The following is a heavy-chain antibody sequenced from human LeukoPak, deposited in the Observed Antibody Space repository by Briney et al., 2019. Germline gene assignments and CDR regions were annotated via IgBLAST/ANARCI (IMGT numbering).Heavy chain of an antibody. D-gene: IGHD6-13*01. J-gene: IGHJ4*02. V-gene: IGHV3-21*06. CDR1: GFTFTTYT. CDR3: ARGHSSSSFDY. CDR2: ITSSSSYI. Sequence: GGSLRLSCAVSGFTFTTYTMNWVRQPPGKGLEWVSSITSSSSYIYYADSAKGRVTISRDSAKNSLYLQMNSLRAEDTAVYYCARGHSSSSFDYWGQGTLVTVSS.